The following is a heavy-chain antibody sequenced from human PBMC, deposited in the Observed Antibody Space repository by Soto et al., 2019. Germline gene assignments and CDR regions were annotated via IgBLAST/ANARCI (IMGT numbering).Heavy chain of an antibody. D-gene: IGHD3-22*01. J-gene: IGHJ4*02. CDR2: IIPIFGTA. CDR1: GGTFSSYA. Sequence: QVQLVQSGAEVKKPGSSVKVSCKASGGTFSSYAISWVRQAPGQGLEWMGGIIPIFGTADYAQKFQGRVTIPADKSRSTGNRELSSLRSEDPAVYYCASHYDSSGYSSRGLNYWGQGPLVTVSS. CDR3: ASHYDSSGYSSRGLNY. V-gene: IGHV1-69*14.